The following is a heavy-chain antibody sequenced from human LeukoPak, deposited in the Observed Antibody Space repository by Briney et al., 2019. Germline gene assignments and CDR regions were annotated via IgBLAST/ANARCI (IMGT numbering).Heavy chain of an antibody. D-gene: IGHD6-13*01. CDR2: IYSGGST. Sequence: PGGSLRLSCAASGFTVSSNYMSWARQAPGKGLEWVSVIYSGGSTYYADSVKGRFTISRDNSKNTLYLQMNSLRAEDTAVYYCARARIRSSWYFDYWGQGTLVTVSS. CDR3: ARARIRSSWYFDY. J-gene: IGHJ4*02. V-gene: IGHV3-53*01. CDR1: GFTVSSNY.